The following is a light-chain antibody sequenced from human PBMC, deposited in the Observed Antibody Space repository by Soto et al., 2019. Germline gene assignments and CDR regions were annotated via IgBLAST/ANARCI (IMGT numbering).Light chain of an antibody. CDR3: QQYGSSPPYT. CDR2: GTS. J-gene: IGKJ2*01. V-gene: IGKV3-20*01. Sequence: EIVLTQSPGTLSLSPGERATLSCRASQTVSTSYLTWYQQKPGQAPRLLIYGTSSRATGIPDRFSGSGSGRDFTLTISRLEPEDCGVYYCQQYGSSPPYTFGQGTKVEIK. CDR1: QTVSTSY.